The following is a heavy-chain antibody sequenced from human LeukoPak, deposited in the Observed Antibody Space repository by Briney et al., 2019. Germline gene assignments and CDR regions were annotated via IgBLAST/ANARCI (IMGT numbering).Heavy chain of an antibody. CDR3: ARGASAIADLDY. J-gene: IGHJ4*02. V-gene: IGHV1-24*01. CDR2: FDPEDGET. CDR1: GYTLTELS. Sequence: ASVKVSCKVSGYTLTELSMHWVRQAPGKGLEWMGGFDPEDGETIYAQKFQGRVTMTRDTSTSTVYMELSSLRSEDTAVYYCARGASAIADLDYWGQGTLVTVSS. D-gene: IGHD6-13*01.